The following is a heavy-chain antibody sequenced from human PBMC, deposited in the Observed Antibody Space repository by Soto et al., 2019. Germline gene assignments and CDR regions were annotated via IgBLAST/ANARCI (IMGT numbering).Heavy chain of an antibody. CDR1: GGSFSGYY. Sequence: PSETLSLTCAVYGGSFSGYYWSWIRQPAGKGLEWIGEINHSGSTNYNPSLKSRVTISVDTSKNQFSLKLSSVTAADTAVYYCARARAYCGGDCYSAQIDYWGQGTLVTVSS. D-gene: IGHD2-21*02. V-gene: IGHV4-34*01. J-gene: IGHJ4*02. CDR2: INHSGST. CDR3: ARARAYCGGDCYSAQIDY.